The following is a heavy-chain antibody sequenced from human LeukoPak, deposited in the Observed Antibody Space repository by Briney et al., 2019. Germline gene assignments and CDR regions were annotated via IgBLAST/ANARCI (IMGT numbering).Heavy chain of an antibody. Sequence: ASVKVSCKASGYTFTSYGISWVRQAPGQGLEWMGWISAYNGNTNYAQKLQGRVTMTTDTSTSTAYMELRSLRSDDTAVYYCARGGKYYGSGSYSVVGDYWGQGTLVTVSS. D-gene: IGHD3-10*01. CDR3: ARGGKYYGSGSYSVVGDY. J-gene: IGHJ4*02. CDR2: ISAYNGNT. V-gene: IGHV1-18*01. CDR1: GYTFTSYG.